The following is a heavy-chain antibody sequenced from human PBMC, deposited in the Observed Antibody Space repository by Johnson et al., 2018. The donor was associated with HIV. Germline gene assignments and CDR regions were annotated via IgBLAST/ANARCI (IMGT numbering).Heavy chain of an antibody. Sequence: VQLVESGGGLVQPGGSLRLSCGASGFTVSNNYMNWVRQAPGKGLEWVSVIYSGGSTYYADSVKGRFTISRDNSKNTLYLQMNSLRAEDTAVYYCAKQNRGAFDIWGQGTMVTGSS. CDR1: GFTVSNNY. J-gene: IGHJ3*02. CDR2: IYSGGST. V-gene: IGHV3-66*04. CDR3: AKQNRGAFDI.